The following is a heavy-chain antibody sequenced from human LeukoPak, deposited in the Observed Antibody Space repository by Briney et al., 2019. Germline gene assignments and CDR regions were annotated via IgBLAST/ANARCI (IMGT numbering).Heavy chain of an antibody. CDR2: IYYSGST. CDR3: ARRGSDAFDI. Sequence: RASETLSLTCTVSGGSISSYYWSWIRQPPGKGLEWIGYIYYSGSTYYNPSLKSRVTISVDTSKNQFSLKLSSVTAADTAVYYCARRGSDAFDIWGQGTMVTVSS. J-gene: IGHJ3*02. V-gene: IGHV4-59*08. D-gene: IGHD3-10*01. CDR1: GGSISSYY.